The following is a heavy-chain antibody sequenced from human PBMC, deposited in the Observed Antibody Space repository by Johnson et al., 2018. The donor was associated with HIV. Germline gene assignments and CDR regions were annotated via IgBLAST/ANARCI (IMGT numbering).Heavy chain of an antibody. CDR2: IRYDGSEK. Sequence: QVQLVESGGGVVQPGGSLRLSCAASGFTFSSYGMHWVRQAPGKGLEWVAFIRYDGSEKYYTDSVKGRFTISRDNSKNTLHLQMNSLRVEDTALYSCSVAPRPGDVYDIWGQGTMVTVSS. J-gene: IGHJ3*02. V-gene: IGHV3-30*02. D-gene: IGHD6-6*01. CDR3: SVAPRPGDVYDI. CDR1: GFTFSSYG.